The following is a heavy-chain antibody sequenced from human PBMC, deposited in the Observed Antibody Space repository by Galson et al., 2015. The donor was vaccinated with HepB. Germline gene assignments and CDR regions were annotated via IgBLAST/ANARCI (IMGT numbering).Heavy chain of an antibody. J-gene: IGHJ4*02. CDR1: GFTFSSYG. D-gene: IGHD3-10*01. Sequence: SLRLSCAASGFTFSSYGMHWVRQAPGKGLEWVAFIRYDGSNKYYADSVKGRFTISRDNSKNTLYLQMNSLRAEDTAVYYCAKDLMVRGVPDYWGQGTLVTVSS. CDR3: AKDLMVRGVPDY. CDR2: IRYDGSNK. V-gene: IGHV3-30*02.